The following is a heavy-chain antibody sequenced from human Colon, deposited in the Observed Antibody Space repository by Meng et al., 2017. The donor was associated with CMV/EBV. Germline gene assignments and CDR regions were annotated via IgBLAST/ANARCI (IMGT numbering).Heavy chain of an antibody. CDR1: GFTFSDYY. J-gene: IGHJ4*02. D-gene: IGHD5-18*01. V-gene: IGHV3-11*04. Sequence: GESLKISCTASGFTFSDYYMSWIRQAPGKGLEWISYISSSGSTIYYADSVKGRFTMSRDNAKNSVYLQMNSLRVEDTAVYYCARDRGHNNGYAFDYWGQGTLVTVSS. CDR2: ISSSGSTI. CDR3: ARDRGHNNGYAFDY.